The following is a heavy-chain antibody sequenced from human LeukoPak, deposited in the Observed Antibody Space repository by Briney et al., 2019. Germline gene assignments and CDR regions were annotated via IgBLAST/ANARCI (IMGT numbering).Heavy chain of an antibody. CDR1: GGSFSGYY. Sequence: SETLSLTCAVYGGSFSGYYWSWIRQPPGKGLEWIGEINHSGSTNYNTSLKSRVTISMDTSKNQFSLKLSSVTAADTAVYYCAAEFSNEQWLDWDYWGQGTLVTVSS. CDR3: AAEFSNEQWLDWDY. V-gene: IGHV4-34*01. CDR2: INHSGST. J-gene: IGHJ4*02. D-gene: IGHD6-19*01.